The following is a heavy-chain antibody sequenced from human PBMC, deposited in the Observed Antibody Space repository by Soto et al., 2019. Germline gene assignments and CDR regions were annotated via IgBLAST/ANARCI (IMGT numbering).Heavy chain of an antibody. Sequence: SETLSLTCTVSGGSMISYYWSWIRQPPGRGLEWIGFIYYAGSTKYNPSLNSRVTISVDRSKNQFSLKLSSVTAADTAVYYCARGGPYCISTSCYGGYNWFDPWGQGTLVTVSS. CDR3: ARGGPYCISTSCYGGYNWFDP. CDR1: GGSMISYY. J-gene: IGHJ5*02. V-gene: IGHV4-59*12. CDR2: IYYAGST. D-gene: IGHD2-2*01.